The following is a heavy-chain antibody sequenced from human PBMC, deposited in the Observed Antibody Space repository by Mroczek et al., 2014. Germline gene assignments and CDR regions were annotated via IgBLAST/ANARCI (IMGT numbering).Heavy chain of an antibody. CDR2: ISGSGGST. Sequence: ESGGGLVQPGGSLRLSCAASGFTFSSYAMSWVRQAPGKGLEWVSAISGSGGSTYYADSVKGRFTISRDNSKNTLYLQMNSLRAEDTAVYYCAKDLRFLEWSHSPIFDYWGQGTLVTVSS. J-gene: IGHJ4*02. CDR3: AKDLRFLEWSHSPIFDY. V-gene: IGHV3-23*01. CDR1: GFTFSSYA. D-gene: IGHD3-3*01.